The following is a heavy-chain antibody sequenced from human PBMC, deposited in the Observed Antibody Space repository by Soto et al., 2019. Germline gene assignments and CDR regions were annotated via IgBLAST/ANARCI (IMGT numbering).Heavy chain of an antibody. D-gene: IGHD2-15*01. CDR2: ISGSGGST. V-gene: IGHV3-23*01. J-gene: IGHJ6*02. Sequence: WGSLRLSCAASGFTFSSYAMSWVRQAPGKGLEWVSAISGSGGSTYYADSVKGRFTISRDNSKNTLYLQMNSLRAEDTAVYYCAKDCRGGSCYYYYGMDVWGQGTTVTVSS. CDR1: GFTFSSYA. CDR3: AKDCRGGSCYYYYGMDV.